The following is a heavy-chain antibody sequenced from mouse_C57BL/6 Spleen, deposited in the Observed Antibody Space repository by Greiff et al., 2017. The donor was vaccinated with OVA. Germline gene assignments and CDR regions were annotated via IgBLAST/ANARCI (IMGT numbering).Heavy chain of an antibody. CDR1: GYTFTDYY. CDR3: ARLYDGYYVGYAMDY. J-gene: IGHJ4*01. CDR2: INPNNGGT. V-gene: IGHV1-26*01. D-gene: IGHD2-3*01. Sequence: EVNLQQSGPELVKPGASVKISCKASGYTFTDYYMNWVKQSHGKSLEWIGDINPNNGGTSYNQKFKGKATLTVDKSSSTAYMELRSLTSEDSAVYYCARLYDGYYVGYAMDYWGQGTSVTVSS.